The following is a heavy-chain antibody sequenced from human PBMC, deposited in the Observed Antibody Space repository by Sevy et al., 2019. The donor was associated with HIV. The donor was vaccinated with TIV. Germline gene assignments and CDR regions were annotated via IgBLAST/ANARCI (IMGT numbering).Heavy chain of an antibody. V-gene: IGHV1-69*06. Sequence: ASVKVSCKASGDIFRNFVITWVRQAPGQGLEWMGGIITISGTANNAQKYNGRVTITADKATSTVYMELRSLRSEDTAVYYCATTVSCGGDCYFFDPWGQGTLVTVSS. J-gene: IGHJ5*02. CDR2: IITISGTA. CDR1: GDIFRNFV. D-gene: IGHD2-21*02. CDR3: ATTVSCGGDCYFFDP.